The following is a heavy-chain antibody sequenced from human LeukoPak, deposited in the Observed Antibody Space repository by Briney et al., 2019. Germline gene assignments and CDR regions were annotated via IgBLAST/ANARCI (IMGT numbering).Heavy chain of an antibody. CDR3: ATGPTYSSVDY. D-gene: IGHD6-19*01. Sequence: SETLSLTCTVSGGSVSSGGHFWSWIRQHPGKGLEWIGYIYSSGSTYYNPSLKSRLTISVDTSKNQFSLKVSSVTAADTAVYYCATGPTYSSVDYWGQGTLVTVSS. CDR2: IYSSGST. V-gene: IGHV4-31*03. CDR1: GGSVSSGGHF. J-gene: IGHJ4*02.